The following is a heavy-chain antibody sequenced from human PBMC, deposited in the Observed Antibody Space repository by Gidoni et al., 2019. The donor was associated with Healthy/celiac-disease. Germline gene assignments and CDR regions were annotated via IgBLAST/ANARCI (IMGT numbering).Heavy chain of an antibody. CDR2: ISGSGGST. D-gene: IGHD3-22*01. V-gene: IGHV3-23*01. CDR1: GCTFSGYA. J-gene: IGHJ3*02. CDR3: AKIPWNYYDRDDAFDI. Sequence: EVQQLESGGGLVQPGGSLRLSCAASGCTFSGYAMSWVRQAPGKGLEWVSAISGSGGSTYYADSVKGRFTISRDNSKNTLYLQMNSLRAEDTAVYYCAKIPWNYYDRDDAFDIWGQGTMVTVSS.